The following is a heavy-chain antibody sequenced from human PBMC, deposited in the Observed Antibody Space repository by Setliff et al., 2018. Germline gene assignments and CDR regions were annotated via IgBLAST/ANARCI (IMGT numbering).Heavy chain of an antibody. J-gene: IGHJ4*02. CDR1: SGSIGSHY. CDR2: INHSGGT. Sequence: SETLSLTCSVSSGSIGSHYWSWIRQPPGKGLESIGDINHSGGTNYNPSLKSRVTVSIDTSKNHFSLKLSSVTAADTAVYYCARGFLRYDSGTYYTYWGQGTLVTVSS. CDR3: ARGFLRYDSGTYYTY. D-gene: IGHD3-10*01. V-gene: IGHV4-34*01.